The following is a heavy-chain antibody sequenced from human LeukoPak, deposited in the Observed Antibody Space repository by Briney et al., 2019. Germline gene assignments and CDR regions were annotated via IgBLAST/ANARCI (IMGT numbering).Heavy chain of an antibody. D-gene: IGHD3-9*01. Sequence: PGGSLRLSCEASGFTFGSYAMGWVRQAPGKGLEWVSVTSESGGSTHYADSVKGRFTIYRDNSKNTLYLQMNSLGGEDTAVYYCAKGRWGLTINNFDIWGQGRMVTVSS. CDR3: AKGRWGLTINNFDI. CDR2: TSESGGST. CDR1: GFTFGSYA. V-gene: IGHV3-23*01. J-gene: IGHJ3*02.